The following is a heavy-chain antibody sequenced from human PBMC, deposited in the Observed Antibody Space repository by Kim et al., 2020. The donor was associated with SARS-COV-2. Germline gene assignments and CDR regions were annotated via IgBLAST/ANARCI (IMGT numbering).Heavy chain of an antibody. CDR2: T. D-gene: IGHD3-10*01. J-gene: IGHJ4*02. Sequence: TNTNPSLKSRVTISVDTSKNQFSLKLSSVTAADTAVYYCPVITMVRGVTIWGQGTLVTVSS. V-gene: IGHV4-39*01. CDR3: PVITMVRGVTI.